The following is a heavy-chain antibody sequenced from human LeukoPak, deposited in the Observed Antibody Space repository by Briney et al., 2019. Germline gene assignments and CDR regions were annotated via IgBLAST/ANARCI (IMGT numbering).Heavy chain of an antibody. CDR1: GGSISSSSYY. CDR3: ARHRYYFDY. Sequence: PSETLSLTCTVSGGSISSSSYYWGWIRQPPGKGLEWIGSIYYSGSTYYNPSLKSRVTISVDTSKNQFSLKLSSVTAADTAVYYCARHRYYFDYWGQRTLVTVSS. CDR2: IYYSGST. V-gene: IGHV4-39*01. J-gene: IGHJ4*02.